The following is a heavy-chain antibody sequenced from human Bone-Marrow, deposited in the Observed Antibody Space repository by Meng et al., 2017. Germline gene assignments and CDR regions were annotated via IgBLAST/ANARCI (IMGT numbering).Heavy chain of an antibody. CDR2: FSGSGGST. J-gene: IGHJ6*02. V-gene: IGHV3-23*01. CDR3: AKGDSSLYYYYGMDV. Sequence: GESLKISFAASGFTFSSYAMSWVRQAPGKGLEWVSAFSGSGGSTYYADSVKGRFPISRDNSKTTLYLQMNSLRAEDTAVNYCAKGDSSLYYYYGMDVWGQGTTVTVSS. D-gene: IGHD6-6*01. CDR1: GFTFSSYA.